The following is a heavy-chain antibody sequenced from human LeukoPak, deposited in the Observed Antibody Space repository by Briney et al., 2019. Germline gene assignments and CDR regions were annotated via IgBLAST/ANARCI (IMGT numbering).Heavy chain of an antibody. D-gene: IGHD6-19*01. V-gene: IGHV5-51*01. Sequence: GESLKISFKGSGYRFTSYWIGLARPMPGKGLEWMGIIYPGDSDTRYSPSFQGQVNISADKSISTAYLQWSSLKASDTAMYYCARHAAVAGLDAFDIWGQGTMVTVSS. CDR2: IYPGDSDT. CDR3: ARHAAVAGLDAFDI. J-gene: IGHJ3*02. CDR1: GYRFTSYW.